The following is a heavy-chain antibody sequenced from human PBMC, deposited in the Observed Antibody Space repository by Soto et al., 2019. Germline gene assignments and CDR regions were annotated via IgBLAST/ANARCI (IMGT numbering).Heavy chain of an antibody. CDR1: GFTFSSYA. Sequence: GGSLRLSCAASGFTFSSYAMSWVRQAPGKGLEWVSAISGSGGSTYYADSVKGRFTISRDNSKNTLYLQMNSLRAEDTAVYYCAKMGAGSSGYYPPYYYYYGMDVWGQGTTVTVSS. V-gene: IGHV3-23*01. CDR2: ISGSGGST. D-gene: IGHD3-22*01. CDR3: AKMGAGSSGYYPPYYYYYGMDV. J-gene: IGHJ6*02.